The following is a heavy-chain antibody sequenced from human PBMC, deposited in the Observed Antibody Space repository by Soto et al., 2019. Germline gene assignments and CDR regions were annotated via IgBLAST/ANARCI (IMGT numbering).Heavy chain of an antibody. V-gene: IGHV3-30-3*01. CDR3: ARQSGKHYYDSSGYPGVY. CDR2: ISYDGGNK. CDR1: GFTFSSYA. J-gene: IGHJ4*02. D-gene: IGHD3-22*01. Sequence: GGSLRLSCAASGFTFSSYAMHWVRQAPGKGLEWVAVISYDGGNKYYADSVKGRFTISRDNSKNTLYLQMNSLSAEDTAVYYCARQSGKHYYDSSGYPGVYWGQGTLVTVSS.